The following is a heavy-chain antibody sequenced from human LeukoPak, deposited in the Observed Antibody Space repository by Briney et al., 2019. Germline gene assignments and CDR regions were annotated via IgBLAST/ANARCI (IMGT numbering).Heavy chain of an antibody. CDR3: ARAGYYDSGSYPYYFDN. D-gene: IGHD3-10*01. CDR2: IWYDGSNK. Sequence: GGSLRLSCAVSGFTFSSYVMHWVRQAPGKGLEWVAVIWYDGSNKYYADSVKGRFTISRDNSENTLYLQMNSLRAEDTAVYYCARAGYYDSGSYPYYFDNWGQGTLVTVSS. CDR1: GFTFSSYV. V-gene: IGHV3-33*01. J-gene: IGHJ4*02.